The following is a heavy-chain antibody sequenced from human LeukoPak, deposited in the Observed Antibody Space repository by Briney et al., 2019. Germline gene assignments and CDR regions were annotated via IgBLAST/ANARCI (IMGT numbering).Heavy chain of an antibody. CDR1: GGSFSGYY. V-gene: IGHV4-34*01. CDR3: ARATTYDYVWGSYRFGHYFDY. CDR2: INHSGST. D-gene: IGHD3-16*02. Sequence: SETLSLTCAVYGGSFSGYYWSWVRQPPGKGLEWIGEINHSGSTNYNPSLKSRVTISVDTSKNQFSLKLSSVTAAATAVYYWARATTYDYVWGSYRFGHYFDYWGQGTLVTVSS. J-gene: IGHJ4*02.